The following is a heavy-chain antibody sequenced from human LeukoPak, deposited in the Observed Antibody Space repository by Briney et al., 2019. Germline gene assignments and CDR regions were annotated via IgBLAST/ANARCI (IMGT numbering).Heavy chain of an antibody. Sequence: AGGSLRLSCAASGFTFSSYSMNWVRQAPGKGLEWVSSISSSSSYIYYADSVKGRFTISRDNAKNSLYLQMNSLRAEDTALYYCAKDITVAGTGYYFDYWGQGTLVTVSS. CDR3: AKDITVAGTGYYFDY. D-gene: IGHD6-19*01. CDR2: ISSSSSYI. V-gene: IGHV3-21*04. CDR1: GFTFSSYS. J-gene: IGHJ4*02.